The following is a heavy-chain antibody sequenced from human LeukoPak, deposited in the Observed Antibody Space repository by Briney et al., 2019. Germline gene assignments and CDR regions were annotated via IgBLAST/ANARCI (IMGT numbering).Heavy chain of an antibody. J-gene: IGHJ6*04. CDR3: ARDRALFLNCYGMDV. Sequence: PGGSLRLSCSASGFSFSSYGMHWVRQAPGKGLEGVAVIWYDGSTKYYADSVKGRFTISRDNSKNTLYLQMNSLRAEDTAVYYCARDRALFLNCYGMDVWGKGTTVTVSS. V-gene: IGHV3-33*01. CDR1: GFSFSSYG. CDR2: IWYDGSTK.